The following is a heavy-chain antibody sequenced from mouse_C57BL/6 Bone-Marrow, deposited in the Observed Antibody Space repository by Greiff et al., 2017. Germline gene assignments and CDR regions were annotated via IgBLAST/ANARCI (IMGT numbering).Heavy chain of an antibody. CDR1: GYTFTSYG. J-gene: IGHJ2*01. V-gene: IGHV1-81*01. CDR2: IYPRSGNT. CDR3: AGWALLYYDYDGDY. D-gene: IGHD2-4*01. Sequence: QVQLKESGAELARPGASVKLSCKASGYTFTSYGISWVKQRTGQGLEWIGEIYPRSGNTYYNEKFKGKATLTADKSSSTAYMELRSLTSEDSAVYFCAGWALLYYDYDGDYWGQGTTLTVSS.